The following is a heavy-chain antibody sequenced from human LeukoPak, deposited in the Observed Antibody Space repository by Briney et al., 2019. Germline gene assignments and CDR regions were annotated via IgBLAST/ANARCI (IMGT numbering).Heavy chain of an antibody. CDR3: ARDPITIQGYYYGMDV. J-gene: IGHJ6*02. CDR2: IYYSGST. V-gene: IGHV4-59*01. D-gene: IGHD3-3*01. Sequence: SETLSLTCTVSGGSISSYYWSWIRQPPGKGLEWIGYIYYSGSTNYNPSLKSRVTISVDTSKNQFSLKLSSVTAADTAVYYCARDPITIQGYYYGMDVWGQGTTVTVSS. CDR1: GGSISSYY.